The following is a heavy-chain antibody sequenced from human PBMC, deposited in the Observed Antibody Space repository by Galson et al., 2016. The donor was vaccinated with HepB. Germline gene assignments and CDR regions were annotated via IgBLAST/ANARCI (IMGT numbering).Heavy chain of an antibody. CDR2: ISWDGRSP. CDR1: GFTFDDYT. Sequence: SLRLSCAASGFTFDDYTMHWVRQVPGKGLEWVALISWDGRSPDYADSVRGRFIISRDNRQNILYLQMNSLTTEDTALYYCGKDWGSLWESSGKGMDVWGQGTTVIVPS. D-gene: IGHD3-10*01. V-gene: IGHV3-43*01. J-gene: IGHJ6*02. CDR3: GKDWGSLWESSGKGMDV.